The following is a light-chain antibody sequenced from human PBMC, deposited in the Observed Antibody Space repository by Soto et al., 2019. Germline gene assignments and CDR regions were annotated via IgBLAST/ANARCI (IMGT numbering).Light chain of an antibody. CDR2: EVD. V-gene: IGLV2-8*01. Sequence: QSALTQPPSASGSLGKSVTISCTGTRRDVGGYNWVSWYQHHPGKVPKLLIYEVDKRPSGVPDRFSGSKSGNTASLTVSGLQAEDEADYYCASDATGNTFPVGGGTKLTVL. CDR1: RRDVGGYNW. J-gene: IGLJ2*01. CDR3: ASDATGNTFP.